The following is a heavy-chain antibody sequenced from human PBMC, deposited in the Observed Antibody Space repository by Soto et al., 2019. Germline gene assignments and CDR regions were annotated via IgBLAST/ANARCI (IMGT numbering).Heavy chain of an antibody. V-gene: IGHV4-4*02. Sequence: SETLSLTCAVSGGSISSSNWWSWVRQPPGKGLEWIGEIYHSGSTNYNPSLKSRVTISVDKSKNQFSLKLSSVTAADTAVYYCASSYDSSGYYWSWFDPWGQGTLVTVSS. CDR2: IYHSGST. CDR3: ASSYDSSGYYWSWFDP. J-gene: IGHJ5*02. D-gene: IGHD3-22*01. CDR1: GGSISSSNW.